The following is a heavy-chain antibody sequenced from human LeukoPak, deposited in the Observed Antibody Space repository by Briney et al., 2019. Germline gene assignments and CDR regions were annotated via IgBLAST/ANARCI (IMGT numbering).Heavy chain of an antibody. CDR1: GYTFTNYG. CDR2: ISAYNGDT. J-gene: IGHJ4*02. CDR3: ARYEVTATSI. V-gene: IGHV1-18*01. D-gene: IGHD2-21*02. Sequence: ASVKVSCKASGYTFTNYGISWVRQAPGQGLEWMGWISAYNGDTNYAQQFQGRVTMTTDTSTSTAYMELRSLRSDDTAVYFCARYEVTATSIWGQGTLVNVSS.